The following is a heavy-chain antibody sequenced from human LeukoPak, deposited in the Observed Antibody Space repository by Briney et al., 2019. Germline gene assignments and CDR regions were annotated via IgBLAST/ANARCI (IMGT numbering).Heavy chain of an antibody. D-gene: IGHD5-18*01. CDR2: IIPIFGTA. Sequence: SVKVSCKASGGTFSGYAISWVRQAPGQGLEWMGGIIPIFGTANYAQKFQGRVTITADESTSTAYMELSSLRSEDTAVYYCAREMGIQLSNDAFDIWGQGTMVTVSS. V-gene: IGHV1-69*13. CDR3: AREMGIQLSNDAFDI. CDR1: GGTFSGYA. J-gene: IGHJ3*02.